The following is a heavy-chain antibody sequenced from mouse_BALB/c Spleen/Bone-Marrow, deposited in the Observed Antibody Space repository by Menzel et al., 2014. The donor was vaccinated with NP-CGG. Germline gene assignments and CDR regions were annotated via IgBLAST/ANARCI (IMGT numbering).Heavy chain of an antibody. V-gene: IGHV14-3*02. CDR3: ARGKGIYLGCAD. Sequence: VQLKESGAELVKPGASVKLSCTASGFNIRDTYMQWVKQRPEQGLEWIGRIDPANVNTKYDPKFQGKATITADTSSNTAYLHLSSLTSEDTAAYYYARGKGIYLGCADWGQGTLVTVSA. CDR2: IDPANVNT. D-gene: IGHD2-1*01. CDR1: GFNIRDTY. J-gene: IGHJ3*01.